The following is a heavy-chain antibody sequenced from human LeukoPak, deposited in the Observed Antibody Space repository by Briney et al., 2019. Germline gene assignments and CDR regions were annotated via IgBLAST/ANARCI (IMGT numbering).Heavy chain of an antibody. CDR2: ISGSGGST. Sequence: GGSLRLSCAASGFTFSSYGMSWVRQAPGKGLGWVSAISGSGGSTYYADSVKGRFTISRDNSKNTLYLQMNSLRAEDTAVYYCAKGEERWDTAMGFWGQGTLVTVSS. CDR1: GFTFSSYG. D-gene: IGHD5-18*01. V-gene: IGHV3-23*01. J-gene: IGHJ4*02. CDR3: AKGEERWDTAMGF.